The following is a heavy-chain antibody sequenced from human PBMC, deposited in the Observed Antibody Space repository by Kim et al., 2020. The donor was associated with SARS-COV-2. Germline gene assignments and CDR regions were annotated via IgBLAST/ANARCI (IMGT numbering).Heavy chain of an antibody. CDR1: GFTFSSYG. D-gene: IGHD6-13*01. CDR3: AKDLYSRVYAAAGTNYYYGMDV. Sequence: GVSLRLSCAASGFTFSSYGMRWVRQAPGKGLEWVAVISYDGSNKYYADSVKGRFTISRDNSKNTLYLQMNSLRAEDTAVYYCAKDLYSRVYAAAGTNYYYGMDVWGQGTTVTVSS. V-gene: IGHV3-30*18. CDR2: ISYDGSNK. J-gene: IGHJ6*02.